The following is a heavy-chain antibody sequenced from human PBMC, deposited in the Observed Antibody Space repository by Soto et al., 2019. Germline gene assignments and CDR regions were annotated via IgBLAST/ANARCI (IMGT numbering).Heavy chain of an antibody. CDR3: GLGDGYTHGAYYFDY. CDR1: GGTFSIYA. D-gene: IGHD5-12*01. V-gene: IGHV1-69*13. Sequence: GASVKVSCKASGGTFSIYAISWVRQAPGQGLEWMGGIIPIFGTASYAQKFQGRVTITADESTSTAYMELSSLRSEDTAVYYCGLGDGYTHGAYYFDYWGQGTLVTVSS. J-gene: IGHJ4*02. CDR2: IIPIFGTA.